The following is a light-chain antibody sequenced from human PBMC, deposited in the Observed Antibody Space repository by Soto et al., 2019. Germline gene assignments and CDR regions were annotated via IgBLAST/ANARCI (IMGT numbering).Light chain of an antibody. CDR3: AAWDDSLRGGV. V-gene: IGLV1-44*01. CDR1: SSKIGSNT. J-gene: IGLJ1*01. CDR2: SNN. Sequence: QSVLTQPPSASGTPGQRVTISCFGSSSKIGSNTVNWYQQLLGTAPKLLIYSNNQRPSGVPDRFSGSKSGTSASLAISVLQSEDEADYYCAAWDDSLRGGVFGTGTKVTVL.